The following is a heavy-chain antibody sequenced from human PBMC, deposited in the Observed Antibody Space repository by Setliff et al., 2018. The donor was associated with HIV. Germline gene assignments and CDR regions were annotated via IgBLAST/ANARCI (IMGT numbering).Heavy chain of an antibody. CDR3: ARDSSFNMDV. V-gene: IGHV1-18*01. CDR2: ISEYNGDT. Sequence: PGESLKISCKGSGYTFTSYGISWVRQAPGQGLEWMGWISEYNGDTKYAQKLQGRVTMTKDTSTSTAYMELRSLRSDDTAVYYCARDSSFNMDVWGKGTTVTVSS. CDR1: GYTFTSYG. J-gene: IGHJ6*03.